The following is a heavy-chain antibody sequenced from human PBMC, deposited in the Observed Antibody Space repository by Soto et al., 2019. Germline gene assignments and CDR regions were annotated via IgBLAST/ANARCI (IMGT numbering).Heavy chain of an antibody. CDR3: ARDRVAGHCSGGSCYADYYYGMDV. Sequence: GGSLRLSCAASGFTFSSYAMHWVRQAPGKGLEWVAVISYDGSNKYYADSVKGRFTISRDNSKNTLYLRMNSLRAEDTAVYYCARDRVAGHCSGGSCYADYYYGMDVWGQGTTVTVSS. CDR1: GFTFSSYA. CDR2: ISYDGSNK. V-gene: IGHV3-30-3*01. J-gene: IGHJ6*02. D-gene: IGHD2-15*01.